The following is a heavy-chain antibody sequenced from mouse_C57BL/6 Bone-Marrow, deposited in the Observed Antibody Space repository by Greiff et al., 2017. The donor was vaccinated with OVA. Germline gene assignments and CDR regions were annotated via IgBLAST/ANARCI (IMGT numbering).Heavy chain of an antibody. CDR2: ISDGGSYT. D-gene: IGHD1-1*01. J-gene: IGHJ1*03. CDR3: ARDGHYYGSSYDWYFDV. CDR1: GFTFSSYA. V-gene: IGHV5-4*01. Sequence: EVQLVESGGGLVKPGGSLILSCAASGFTFSSYAMSWVRQTPEKRLEWVATISDGGSYTYYPDNVKGRFTISRDNAKNNLYLQMSHLKSEDTAMYYCARDGHYYGSSYDWYFDVWGTGTTVTVSS.